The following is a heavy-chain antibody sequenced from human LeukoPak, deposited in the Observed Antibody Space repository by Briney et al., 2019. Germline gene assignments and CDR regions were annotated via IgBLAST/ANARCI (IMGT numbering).Heavy chain of an antibody. CDR1: GFTFSDTW. J-gene: IGHJ6*03. D-gene: IGHD4-23*01. V-gene: IGHV3-74*01. Sequence: GGSLRLSCAASGFTFSDTWMHWVRQAPGEGLVWVSRIRSDGSDTRYAESVKGRFTISRDNAKNTLYLQMNSLRAEDTAVYYCARHAPYGGPKGDYYYYYMDVWGKGTTVTISS. CDR2: IRSDGSDT. CDR3: ARHAPYGGPKGDYYYYYMDV.